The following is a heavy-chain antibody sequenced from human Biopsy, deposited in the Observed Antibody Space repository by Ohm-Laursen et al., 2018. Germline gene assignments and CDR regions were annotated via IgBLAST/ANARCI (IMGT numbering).Heavy chain of an antibody. Sequence: SLRLSCAASGFTFTSYAMHWVRQAPGKGLEWVAVISYDGSGEYYADSLQGRFIISRDNPKNTVDLQMNSLRAEDTAVYFCARDGKRWDYSTYFSWHLDLWGRGTLVTVSS. J-gene: IGHJ2*01. V-gene: IGHV3-30*03. CDR2: ISYDGSGE. CDR3: ARDGKRWDYSTYFSWHLDL. CDR1: GFTFTSYA. D-gene: IGHD4-11*01.